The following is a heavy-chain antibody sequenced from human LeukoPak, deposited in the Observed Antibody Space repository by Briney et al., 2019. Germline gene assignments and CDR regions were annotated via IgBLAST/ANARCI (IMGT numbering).Heavy chain of an antibody. V-gene: IGHV3-48*01. CDR2: ISSASNTI. CDR3: ARDGWFGDYNWFDP. CDR1: GFTFSSYS. J-gene: IGHJ5*02. D-gene: IGHD3-10*01. Sequence: GGSLRLSCAASGFTFSSYSMNWVRQAPGKGLERISYISSASNTIYYADSVKGRFTISRDNAKYSVYLQMNSLRAEDTAMYYCARDGWFGDYNWFDPWGQGTLVTVSS.